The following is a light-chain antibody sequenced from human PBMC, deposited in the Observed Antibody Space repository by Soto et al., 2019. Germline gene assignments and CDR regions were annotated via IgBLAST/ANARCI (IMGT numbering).Light chain of an antibody. J-gene: IGKJ3*01. CDR2: GAS. V-gene: IGKV3-20*01. Sequence: ELVMTQSPATLSVSPGERATLYCRASQSVGSNYLAWYQQKPGQAPRVLIYGASSRATGIPDRFSGSGSGADFTLTISRLEPEDFAVYYCQQYCGSPSTFGPGTKVDIK. CDR3: QQYCGSPST. CDR1: QSVGSNY.